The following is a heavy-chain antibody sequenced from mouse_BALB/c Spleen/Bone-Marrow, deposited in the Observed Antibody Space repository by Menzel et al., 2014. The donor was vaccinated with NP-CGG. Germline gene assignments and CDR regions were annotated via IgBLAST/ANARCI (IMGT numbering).Heavy chain of an antibody. V-gene: IGHV5-6-5*01. D-gene: IGHD2-4*01. CDR2: INSGDSN. CDR3: ARSTMITTGNYFDY. Sequence: EVQLVESGGGLVKPGGSLKLSRAASGFTFSSYAMSWVRQTPEKRLEWVASINSGDSNYYPDSVKGRFTISRDNARNILYLQMSSLRSEDTAMYYCARSTMITTGNYFDYWGQGTTLTVSS. J-gene: IGHJ2*01. CDR1: GFTFSSYA.